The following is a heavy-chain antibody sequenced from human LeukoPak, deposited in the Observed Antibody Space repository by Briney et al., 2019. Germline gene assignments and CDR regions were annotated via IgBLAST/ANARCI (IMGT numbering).Heavy chain of an antibody. CDR2: MNPNSGNT. D-gene: IGHD3-22*01. V-gene: IGHV1-8*01. J-gene: IGHJ4*02. Sequence: ASVKVSCKASGYTFTSYDINWVRQATGQGLEWMGWMNPNSGNTGYAQKFQGRVTMTRNTSISTAYMELSSLRSEDTAVYYCARVGYDSSGYYYAGTHFDYWGQGTLVTVSS. CDR1: GYTFTSYD. CDR3: ARVGYDSSGYYYAGTHFDY.